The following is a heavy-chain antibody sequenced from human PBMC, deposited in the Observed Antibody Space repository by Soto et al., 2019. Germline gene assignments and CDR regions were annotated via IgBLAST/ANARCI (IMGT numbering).Heavy chain of an antibody. V-gene: IGHV3-23*01. D-gene: IGHD6-6*01. J-gene: IGHJ4*02. CDR2: ISGSGSST. CDR3: EREASSSGLHLDH. Sequence: EVQLLESGGHLVQPGGSLRLSCAASGFIFSNYAMSWVRQAPGKGLEWVSFISGSGSSTYYADSVKGRFTISRGNSKNTLYLQMNSLRAEDAAVYYCEREASSSGLHLDHWGRGTLVTVSS. CDR1: GFIFSNYA.